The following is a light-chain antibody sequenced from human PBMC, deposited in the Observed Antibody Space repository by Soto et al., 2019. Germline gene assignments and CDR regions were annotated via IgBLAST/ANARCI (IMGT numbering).Light chain of an antibody. CDR2: STS. J-gene: IGKJ1*01. CDR3: LQYGSSSRT. CDR1: QSVSN. Sequence: VVVTQSPGTLSLSPGERATLSCRASQSVSNLAWYQQKPGQAPRLLIFSTSNRATGVPDRFSGGGSGTDFTLTITGLEPEDVAVYYCLQYGSSSRTFGQGTKVDIK. V-gene: IGKV3-20*01.